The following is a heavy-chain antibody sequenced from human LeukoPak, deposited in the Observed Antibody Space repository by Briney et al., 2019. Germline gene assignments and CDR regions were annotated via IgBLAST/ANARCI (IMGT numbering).Heavy chain of an antibody. CDR1: GFTFSSYG. V-gene: IGHV3-23*01. Sequence: PGGSLRPSCAPPGFTFSSYGRGWGRQPPGKGRGWVSTISGSGDSTYYADSVKGRFTISRDNSKNTLYLQMNSLRAEETAVYYCAKDHGVGGPGLWGQGTLVTVSS. CDR2: ISGSGDST. D-gene: IGHD2-8*01. J-gene: IGHJ4*02. CDR3: AKDHGVGGPGL.